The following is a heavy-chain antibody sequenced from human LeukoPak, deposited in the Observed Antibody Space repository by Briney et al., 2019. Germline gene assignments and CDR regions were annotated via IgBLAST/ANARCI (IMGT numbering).Heavy chain of an antibody. CDR2: INHSGST. CDR3: ARHERGQTIFGVVIWFAP. Sequence: PSETLSLTCAVYGGSFSGYYWSWLRQPPGKGLEWIGEINHSGSTNYNPSLKSRVTISVDTSKNQFSLQLSSVTAADTAVYYFARHERGQTIFGVVIWFAPWGQGTLVTVSS. D-gene: IGHD3-3*01. CDR1: GGSFSGYY. J-gene: IGHJ5*02. V-gene: IGHV4-34*01.